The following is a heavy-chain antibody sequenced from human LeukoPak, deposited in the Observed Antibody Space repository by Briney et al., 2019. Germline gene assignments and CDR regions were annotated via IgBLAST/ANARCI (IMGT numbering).Heavy chain of an antibody. CDR1: GGSFSGYC. D-gene: IGHD3-3*01. CDR2: INHSGST. Sequence: SETLSLTCAVYGGSFSGYCWSWIRQPPGKGLEWIGEINHSGSTNYNPSLKSRVTISVDTSKNQFSLKLSSVTAADTAVYYCARGDYDFWSGYSPNYYFDYWGQGTLVTVSS. J-gene: IGHJ4*02. V-gene: IGHV4-34*01. CDR3: ARGDYDFWSGYSPNYYFDY.